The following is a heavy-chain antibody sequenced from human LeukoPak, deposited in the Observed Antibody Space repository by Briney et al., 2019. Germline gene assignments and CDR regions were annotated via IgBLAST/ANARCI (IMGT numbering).Heavy chain of an antibody. CDR3: ARRRTVSTTGRFDP. J-gene: IGHJ5*02. Sequence: PSETLSLTCTVSGGSISRSSSYWGWIRQPPGKELEWIGSIYYSGNTYYNPSLKSRVNISVDTSKNQVSVKLSSVTAADTAVYYCARRRTVSTTGRFDPWGQGILVTVSS. CDR2: IYYSGNT. CDR1: GGSISRSSSY. D-gene: IGHD5/OR15-5a*01. V-gene: IGHV4-39*01.